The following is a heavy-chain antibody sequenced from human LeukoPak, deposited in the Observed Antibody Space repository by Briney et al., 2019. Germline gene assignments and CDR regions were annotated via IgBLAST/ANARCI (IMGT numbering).Heavy chain of an antibody. Sequence: GGSLRLSCAASGCTFSSYRTSWVREAPGKGLEWVANIKQDGSEKYYVGSVKGRFTISRDNAKNSLYLQMNSLRAEDTAVYYCARDLNYDILTGYGMDVWGQGTTVTVSS. V-gene: IGHV3-7*03. CDR2: IKQDGSEK. CDR3: ARDLNYDILTGYGMDV. CDR1: GCTFSSYR. J-gene: IGHJ6*02. D-gene: IGHD3-9*01.